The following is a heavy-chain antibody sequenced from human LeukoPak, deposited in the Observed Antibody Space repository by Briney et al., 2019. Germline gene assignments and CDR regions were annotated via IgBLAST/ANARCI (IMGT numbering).Heavy chain of an antibody. Sequence: GGSLRLSCAASGFTFSSYAMHWVRQAPGKGLEYVSAISSNGGSTYYANSVKGRFTISRDNSKNTLYLQMGSLRAEDMAVYYCARAFDYWGQGTLVTVS. V-gene: IGHV3-64*01. CDR3: ARAFDY. CDR1: GFTFSSYA. CDR2: ISSNGGST. J-gene: IGHJ4*02.